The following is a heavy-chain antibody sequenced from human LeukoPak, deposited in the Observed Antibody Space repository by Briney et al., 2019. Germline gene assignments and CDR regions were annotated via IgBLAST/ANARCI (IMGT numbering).Heavy chain of an antibody. CDR1: GGTFSSYA. CDR2: IIPIFGTA. Sequence: GASVKVSCKASGGTFSSYAISWVRQAPGQGREWMGGIIPIFGTANYAQKFQGRVTITADESTSTAYMELSSLRSEDTAVYYCAREPYCGGDCYSEFDYWGQGTLVTVSS. J-gene: IGHJ4*02. D-gene: IGHD2-21*02. CDR3: AREPYCGGDCYSEFDY. V-gene: IGHV1-69*01.